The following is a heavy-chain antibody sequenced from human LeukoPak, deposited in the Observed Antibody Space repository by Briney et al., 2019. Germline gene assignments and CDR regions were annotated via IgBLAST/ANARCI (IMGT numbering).Heavy chain of an antibody. CDR2: ISSNGDST. Sequence: GGSLRLSCAASGFTFSSYAIRWVRQAPGKGLEYVSVISSNGDSTYYANSVKGRFTISRDNSKNTLYLQMGSLRAEDMAVYYCAGDHRTYGMDVWGQGTTVTVSS. D-gene: IGHD3-16*02. V-gene: IGHV3-64*01. J-gene: IGHJ6*02. CDR3: AGDHRTYGMDV. CDR1: GFTFSSYA.